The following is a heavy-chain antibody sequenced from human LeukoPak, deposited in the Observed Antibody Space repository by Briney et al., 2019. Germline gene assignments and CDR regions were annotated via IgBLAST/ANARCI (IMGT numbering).Heavy chain of an antibody. CDR2: IYPGDSDT. J-gene: IGHJ5*02. D-gene: IGHD3-16*01. CDR3: AIFDFLFGEIDNWFDP. V-gene: IGHV5-51*01. CDR1: GYSFTTYW. Sequence: GESLQISCQGSGYSFTTYWIGWVRQMPGKGLEWMGIIYPGDSDTRYSPSFQGQVTISADKSISTAYLQWSSLKASDTAMYYCAIFDFLFGEIDNWFDPWGQGTQVTVSS.